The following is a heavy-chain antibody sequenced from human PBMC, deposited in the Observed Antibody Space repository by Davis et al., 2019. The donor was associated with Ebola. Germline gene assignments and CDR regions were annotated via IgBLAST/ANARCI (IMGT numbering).Heavy chain of an antibody. Sequence: PGGSLRLSCKGSGYRFTSQWIGWVRQMPGKGLEWMGIIYPGDSDTRYSPSFQGQVTISADKSISTAYLQWSSLKASDTAMYYCARRDYDGKKYFDSWGQGTLVTVSS. D-gene: IGHD3-16*01. CDR3: ARRDYDGKKYFDS. CDR2: IYPGDSDT. CDR1: GYRFTSQW. J-gene: IGHJ4*02. V-gene: IGHV5-51*01.